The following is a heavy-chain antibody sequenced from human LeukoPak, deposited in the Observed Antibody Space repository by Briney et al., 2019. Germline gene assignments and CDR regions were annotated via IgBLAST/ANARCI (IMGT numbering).Heavy chain of an antibody. CDR1: GFTFSSHW. Sequence: GGSLRLSCAASGFTFSSHWMTWVRQAPGKGLEWVSAISGSGGSTYYADSVKGRFTISRDNSKNTLYLQMNSLRAEDTAVYYCAKVPITMIVVVIYYFDYWGQGTLVTVSS. D-gene: IGHD3-22*01. CDR2: ISGSGGST. J-gene: IGHJ4*02. V-gene: IGHV3-23*01. CDR3: AKVPITMIVVVIYYFDY.